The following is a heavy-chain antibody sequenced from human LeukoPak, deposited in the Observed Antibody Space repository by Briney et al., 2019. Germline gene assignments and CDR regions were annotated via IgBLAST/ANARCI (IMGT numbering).Heavy chain of an antibody. CDR3: ARGGYTTGFDN. CDR1: GFTFSSYA. Sequence: PGRSLRLSCAASGFTFSSYAMHWVRQAPGKGLEWVAVISYDGSNKYYADSVKGRFTISRDNSKNTLYLQMNSLRAEDTAVYYCARGGYTTGFDNWGQGTLVTVSS. CDR2: ISYDGSNK. J-gene: IGHJ4*02. D-gene: IGHD6-13*01. V-gene: IGHV3-30-3*01.